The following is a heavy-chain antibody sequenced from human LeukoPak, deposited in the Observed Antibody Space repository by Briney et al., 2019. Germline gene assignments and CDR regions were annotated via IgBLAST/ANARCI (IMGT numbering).Heavy chain of an antibody. J-gene: IGHJ3*02. Sequence: GGSLRLSCAPSGFTFSRHAMHWVRQAPGKGLEWVAITAYDRSSTYYVDSVKGRFTISRDNSNNTMWLQMNSLRGEDTAVYYCTRGYYYGSGSYEGFAAFDIWGQGTMVTVSS. V-gene: IGHV3-30*04. CDR3: TRGYYYGSGSYEGFAAFDI. CDR2: TAYDRSST. D-gene: IGHD3-10*01. CDR1: GFTFSRHA.